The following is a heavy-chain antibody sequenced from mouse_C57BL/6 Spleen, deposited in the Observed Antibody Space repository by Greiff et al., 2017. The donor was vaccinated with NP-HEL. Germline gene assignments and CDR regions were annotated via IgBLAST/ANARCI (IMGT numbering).Heavy chain of an antibody. V-gene: IGHV1-55*01. CDR1: GYTFTGYW. Sequence: QVQLQQPGAELVKPGASVKLSCKASGYTFTGYWITWVKQRPGQGLEWIGDIYPGSGSTNYNEKFKGKATLTVDTSSSTAYMQLSNLTAEDSAVDYCAREWDFDYWGQGTTLTVSS. J-gene: IGHJ2*01. CDR2: IYPGSGST. CDR3: AREWDFDY. D-gene: IGHD1-3*01.